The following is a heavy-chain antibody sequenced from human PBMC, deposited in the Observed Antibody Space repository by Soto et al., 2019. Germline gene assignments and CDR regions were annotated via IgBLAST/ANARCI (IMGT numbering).Heavy chain of an antibody. J-gene: IGHJ4*02. Sequence: SETLSLTCTVSGGSISSGGYSWSWIRQHSGKGLEWIGYIYYSGSTYYNPSLKGRVTISVDTSKNQFSLKLNSVTAADTAVYYCARDFGDHRTDYWGQGTLVTVAS. CDR3: ARDFGDHRTDY. CDR1: GGSISSGGYS. V-gene: IGHV4-31*03. D-gene: IGHD4-17*01. CDR2: IYYSGST.